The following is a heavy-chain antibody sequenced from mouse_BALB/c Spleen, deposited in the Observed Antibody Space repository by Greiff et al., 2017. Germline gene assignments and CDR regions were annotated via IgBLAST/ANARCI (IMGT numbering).Heavy chain of an antibody. D-gene: IGHD2-4*01. V-gene: IGHV1S56*01. CDR2: IYPGDGST. J-gene: IGHJ2*01. Sequence: VQLQESGPELVKPGASVKMSCKASGYTFTSYYIHWVKQRPGQGLEWIGWIYPGDGSTKYNEKFKGKTTLTADKSSSTAYMLLSSLTSEDSAIYFCAREEITSFDYWGQGTTLTVSS. CDR1: GYTFTSYY. CDR3: AREEITSFDY.